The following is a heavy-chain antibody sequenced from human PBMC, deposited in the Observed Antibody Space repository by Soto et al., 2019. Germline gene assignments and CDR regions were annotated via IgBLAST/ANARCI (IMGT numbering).Heavy chain of an antibody. CDR2: ISTYSGDT. J-gene: IGHJ5*02. CDR1: GYTFFTYD. D-gene: IGHD5-12*01. V-gene: IGHV1-18*01. CDR3: ARHHGPTTSENWFDP. Sequence: AAVKVSCKASGYTFFTYDISWVRQAPGQGLEWMGWISTYSGDTKYAQKFQGRVTMTTDTSTTTAYLELRSLRSDDTAVYYCARHHGPTTSENWFDPWGQGTLVTVSS.